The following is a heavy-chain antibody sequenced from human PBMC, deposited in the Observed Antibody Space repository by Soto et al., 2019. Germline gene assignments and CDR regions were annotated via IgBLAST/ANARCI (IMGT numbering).Heavy chain of an antibody. CDR2: IDPSDSYT. CDR3: PRLCSESSSSPHSSRCSGMDV. J-gene: IGHJ6*04. Sequence: PGESLKISCKGSGYSFTSYWISWVRQMPGKGLEWMGRIDPSDSYTNYSPSFQGHVTISADKSISTAYLQWSSRKASDTAMYYWPRLCSESSSSPHSSRCSGMDVWGKGPTFP. V-gene: IGHV5-10-1*01. CDR1: GYSFTSYW. D-gene: IGHD6-6*01.